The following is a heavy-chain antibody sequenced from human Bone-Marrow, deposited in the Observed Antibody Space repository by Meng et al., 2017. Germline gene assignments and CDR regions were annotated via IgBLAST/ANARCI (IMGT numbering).Heavy chain of an antibody. CDR2: INHSGST. CDR3: ARGPTTMAHDFDY. CDR1: GGSFSDYY. Sequence: VPLKQWGAGLLKPSEPLSLSCVVPGGSFSDYYWSWIRQPPGKGLEWIGEINHSGSTNYNPSLESRATISVDTSQNNLSLKLSSVTAADSAVYYCARGPTTMAHDFDYWGQGTLVTVSS. J-gene: IGHJ4*02. V-gene: IGHV4-34*01. D-gene: IGHD4-11*01.